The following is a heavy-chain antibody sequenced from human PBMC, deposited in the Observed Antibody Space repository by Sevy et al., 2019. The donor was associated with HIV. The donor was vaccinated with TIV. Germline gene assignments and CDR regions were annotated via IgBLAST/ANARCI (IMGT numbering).Heavy chain of an antibody. Sequence: SETLSLTCTVSGASISSSGYYWGWIRQPPGKGLEWIASINYSGSTFYNPSLRSRVTISSDTSKNQFSLKLNSVTAAETAIYYCAGPILSYNSGWSYYDSWGQGTVVTVS. J-gene: IGHJ4*02. D-gene: IGHD6-19*01. V-gene: IGHV4-39*01. CDR1: GASISSSGYY. CDR3: AGPILSYNSGWSYYDS. CDR2: INYSGST.